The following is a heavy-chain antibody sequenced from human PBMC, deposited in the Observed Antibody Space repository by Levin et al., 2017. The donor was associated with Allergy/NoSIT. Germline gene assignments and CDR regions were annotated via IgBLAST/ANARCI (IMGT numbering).Heavy chain of an antibody. J-gene: IGHJ4*02. Sequence: GGSLRLSCAGSGFTFSDAWMSWVRQAPGKGLEWVGRIKSKSDGGTTEDAAPVKGRFTISRDDSKNTRYLQMNSLKTEEKAVYYCTTEIRWSPVDLDYWGQGTLVTVST. V-gene: IGHV3-15*01. CDR1: GFTFSDAW. CDR2: IKSKSDGGTT. D-gene: IGHD4-23*01. CDR3: TTEIRWSPVDLDY.